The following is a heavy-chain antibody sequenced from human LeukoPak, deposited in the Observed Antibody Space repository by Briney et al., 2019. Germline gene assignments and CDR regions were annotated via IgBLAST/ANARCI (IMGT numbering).Heavy chain of an antibody. CDR3: ARDLSSSWSPRFDP. V-gene: IGHV1-2*02. D-gene: IGHD6-13*01. Sequence: ASVKVSCKASGYTFTGYYMHWVRQAPGQGLEWMGWINPNSGGTSYAQKFQGRVTMTRDTSISTAYMELSRLRSDDTAVYYCARDLSSSWSPRFDPWGQGTLVTVSS. CDR1: GYTFTGYY. CDR2: INPNSGGT. J-gene: IGHJ5*02.